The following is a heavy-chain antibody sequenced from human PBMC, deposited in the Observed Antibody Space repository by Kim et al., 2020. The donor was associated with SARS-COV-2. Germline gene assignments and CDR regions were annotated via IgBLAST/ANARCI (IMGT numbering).Heavy chain of an antibody. CDR3: ARDGALTTVTTHFDY. D-gene: IGHD4-4*01. Sequence: GGSLRLSCAASGFTFSRYSMNWVRQAPGKGLEWVSSISSSSSYIYYADSVKGRFTISRDNAKNSLYLQMNSLRAEDTAVYYCARDGALTTVTTHFDYWGQGTLVTVSS. CDR2: ISSSSSYI. J-gene: IGHJ4*02. CDR1: GFTFSRYS. V-gene: IGHV3-21*01.